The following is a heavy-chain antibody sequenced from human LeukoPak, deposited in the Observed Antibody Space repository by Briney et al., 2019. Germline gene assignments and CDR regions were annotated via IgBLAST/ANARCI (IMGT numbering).Heavy chain of an antibody. J-gene: IGHJ4*02. Sequence: HGESLKISCTGSGYSFTNYWIAWVRQMPGKGLEWMGIIYAGDSDTRYSPSFQGQVTISADRSISTAYLQWSSLKASDTAMYYCARRVDSGFSFDFWGQGTLVTVSS. CDR3: ARRVDSGFSFDF. V-gene: IGHV5-51*01. CDR2: IYAGDSDT. D-gene: IGHD3-22*01. CDR1: GYSFTNYW.